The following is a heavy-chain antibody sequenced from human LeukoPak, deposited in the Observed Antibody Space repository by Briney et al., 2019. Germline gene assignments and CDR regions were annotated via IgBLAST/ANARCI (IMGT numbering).Heavy chain of an antibody. Sequence: SVKVSCKAFGGTFSSYAISWVRQAPGQGLEWMGGIIPIFGTANYAQKFQGRVTITTDESTSTAYMELSSLRSEDTAVYYCARGYYDSSGYYYYAFDIWGQGTMVTVSS. CDR1: GGTFSSYA. V-gene: IGHV1-69*05. CDR2: IIPIFGTA. D-gene: IGHD3-22*01. CDR3: ARGYYDSSGYYYYAFDI. J-gene: IGHJ3*02.